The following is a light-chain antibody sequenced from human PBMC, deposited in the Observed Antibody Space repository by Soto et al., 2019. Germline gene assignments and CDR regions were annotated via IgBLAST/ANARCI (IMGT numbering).Light chain of an antibody. CDR1: QSVSNSY. V-gene: IGKV3-20*01. Sequence: EIVLTQSPGTLSLSPGERATLSCRASQSVSNSYLVWHQQKPGQAPRLLIYAASRRATGIPDRFSGSGSGTDFTLTISRLEPEDFAVYYCQQYGSSPWTFGQGTKVDIK. CDR3: QQYGSSPWT. J-gene: IGKJ1*01. CDR2: AAS.